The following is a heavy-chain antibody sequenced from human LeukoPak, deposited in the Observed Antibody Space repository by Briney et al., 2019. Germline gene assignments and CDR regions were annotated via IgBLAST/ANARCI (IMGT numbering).Heavy chain of an antibody. V-gene: IGHV1-69*06. CDR1: GGTFSSYA. CDR3: ASGGKYYYGSGSYYSGAHYYYYYMDV. Sequence: ASVKVSRKASGGTFSSYAISWVRQAPGQGLEWMGGIIPIFGTANYAQKFQGRVTITADKSTSTAYMELSSLRSEDTAVYYCASGGKYYYGSGSYYSGAHYYYYYMDVWGKGTTVTVSS. J-gene: IGHJ6*03. D-gene: IGHD3-10*01. CDR2: IIPIFGTA.